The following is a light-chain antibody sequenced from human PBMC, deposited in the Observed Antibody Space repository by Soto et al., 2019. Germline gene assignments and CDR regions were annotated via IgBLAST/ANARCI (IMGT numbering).Light chain of an antibody. Sequence: AVQMTQSPSSLSASVGDRVTITCRASQGIRNDLGWYQQKPGNAPKLLIYAASSLQSGVPSRFSGSGSGTDFTLTISSLQPEDFATYYCLQDYNYPPTFGQGTKVEIK. CDR1: QGIRND. CDR2: AAS. J-gene: IGKJ1*01. V-gene: IGKV1-6*01. CDR3: LQDYNYPPT.